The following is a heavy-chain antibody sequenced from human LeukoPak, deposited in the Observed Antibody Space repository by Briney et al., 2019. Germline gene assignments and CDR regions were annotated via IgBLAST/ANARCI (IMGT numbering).Heavy chain of an antibody. V-gene: IGHV4-31*03. D-gene: IGHD3-22*01. CDR1: GGSISSGGYY. J-gene: IGHJ4*02. CDR3: ARSDSSAYYFDY. Sequence: TSETLSLTCTVSGGSISSGGYYWSWIRQHPGKGLEWIGYIYDSRATSYNPSLKSRLTISVDTSRNQFSLRLSSVTAADSAVYYCARSDSSAYYFDYWGQGTLVTVSS. CDR2: IYDSRAT.